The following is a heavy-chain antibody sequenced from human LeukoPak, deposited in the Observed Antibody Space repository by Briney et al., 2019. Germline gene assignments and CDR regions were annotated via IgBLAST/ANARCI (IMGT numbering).Heavy chain of an antibody. CDR2: ISGSGGST. J-gene: IGHJ4*02. D-gene: IGHD3-9*01. Sequence: GGSQRLSCAVSGFTFSSYDMSWVRQAPGKGLEWVSGISGSGGSTYYADSVKGRFTISRDTSKNALYLQMNSLRVEDTAVYYCAKVGQNYDILTYYFDYWGQGTLVTVSS. CDR1: GFTFSSYD. CDR3: AKVGQNYDILTYYFDY. V-gene: IGHV3-23*01.